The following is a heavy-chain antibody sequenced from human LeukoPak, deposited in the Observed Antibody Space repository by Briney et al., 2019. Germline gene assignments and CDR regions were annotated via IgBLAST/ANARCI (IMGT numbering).Heavy chain of an antibody. J-gene: IGHJ5*02. CDR2: IYYRGNT. D-gene: IGHD3-10*01. V-gene: IGHV4-4*02. CDR3: AGVRGIISRNWFDP. CDR1: GGSISSTNW. Sequence: SETLSLTCGVSGGSISSTNWWSWVRQPPGKGLDWIGHIYYRGNTYYNPSLKSRVTISVDTSKNQFSLKLSSVTAADTAVYFCAGVRGIISRNWFDPWGHGTLVTVSS.